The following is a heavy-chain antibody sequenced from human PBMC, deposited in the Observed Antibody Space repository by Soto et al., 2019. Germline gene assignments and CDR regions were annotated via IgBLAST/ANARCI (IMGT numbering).Heavy chain of an antibody. CDR1: GFTFSSYT. D-gene: IGHD3-16*01. CDR2: ISSTSSYI. J-gene: IGHJ4*02. Sequence: EVQLVESGGGLVKPGGSLRLSCAASGFTFSSYTMNWVRQAPGKGLEWVSTISSTSSYIYYADSVKGRFTNSRDNAKNSLYRQMSGLRAEETGVYYWAREWGHTLDYWGQGTLVIVSS. V-gene: IGHV3-21*01. CDR3: AREWGHTLDY.